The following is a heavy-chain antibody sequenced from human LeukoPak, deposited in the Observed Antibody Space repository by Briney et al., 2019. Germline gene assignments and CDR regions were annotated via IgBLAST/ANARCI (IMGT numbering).Heavy chain of an antibody. CDR2: INPNSGGT. V-gene: IGHV1-2*02. D-gene: IGHD3-22*01. J-gene: IGHJ4*02. CDR3: ARDSGMDYYDSSGYYYVLLRN. Sequence: ASVKVSCKASGGTFSSYAISWVRQAPGQGLEWMGWINPNSGGTNYTQKFQGRVTMTRDTSISTAYMELSRLRSDDTAVYYCARDSGMDYYDSSGYYYVLLRNWGQGTLIAVSS. CDR1: GGTFSSYA.